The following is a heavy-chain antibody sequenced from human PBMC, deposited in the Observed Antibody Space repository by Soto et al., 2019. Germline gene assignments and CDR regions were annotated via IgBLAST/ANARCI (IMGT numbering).Heavy chain of an antibody. V-gene: IGHV1-3*01. J-gene: IGHJ4*02. Sequence: GASVKVSCKASGYSITSQSMHWVRQAPGQRLEWMGWINAGNGNTKYSQKFQGRVTITRDTSANTAYMELSSLRSGDTAVYYCARGSGSHFPFFDYWGQGTLVTV. CDR2: INAGNGNT. CDR3: ARGSGSHFPFFDY. D-gene: IGHD1-26*01. CDR1: GYSITSQS.